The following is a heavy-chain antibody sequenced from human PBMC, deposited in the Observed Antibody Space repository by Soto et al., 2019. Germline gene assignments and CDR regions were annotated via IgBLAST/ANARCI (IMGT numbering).Heavy chain of an antibody. CDR3: ARRFFGHAPAMVYYFDY. Sequence: SETLSLTCTVSGGSISSSSYYWGWIRQPPGKGLEWIGSIYYSGSTYYNPSLKSRVTISVDTSKNQFSLKLSSVTAADTAVYYCARRFFGHAPAMVYYFDYWGQGTLATVSS. D-gene: IGHD5-18*01. CDR1: GGSISSSSYY. V-gene: IGHV4-39*01. CDR2: IYYSGST. J-gene: IGHJ4*02.